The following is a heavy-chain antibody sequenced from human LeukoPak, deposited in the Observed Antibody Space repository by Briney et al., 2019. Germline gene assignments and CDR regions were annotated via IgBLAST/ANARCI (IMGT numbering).Heavy chain of an antibody. CDR2: ISSSSSYI. Sequence: GGSLRLSCAASGFTFSSYSMNWVRQAPGKGLEWVSSISSSSSYIYYADSVKGRFTISRDNAKNSLYLQMNSLRAEDTAVYYCARDLLGKLEYYFDYWGQGTLVTVSS. J-gene: IGHJ4*02. CDR1: GFTFSSYS. V-gene: IGHV3-21*01. D-gene: IGHD3-3*01. CDR3: ARDLLGKLEYYFDY.